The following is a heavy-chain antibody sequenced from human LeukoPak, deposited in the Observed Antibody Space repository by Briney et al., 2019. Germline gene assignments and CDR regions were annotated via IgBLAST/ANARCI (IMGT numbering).Heavy chain of an antibody. J-gene: IGHJ3*01. CDR2: ISYDGSNK. Sequence: GGSLRLSCAASGFTFSSYAMHWVRQAPGKGLDWVAVISYDGSNKYYEDSVKGRFTISRDNSKNTLYLQMNSLRAEDTAVYYCARDRSTVTPPQPDAFDFWGQGTMVTVSS. D-gene: IGHD4-11*01. CDR1: GFTFSSYA. V-gene: IGHV3-30-3*01. CDR3: ARDRSTVTPPQPDAFDF.